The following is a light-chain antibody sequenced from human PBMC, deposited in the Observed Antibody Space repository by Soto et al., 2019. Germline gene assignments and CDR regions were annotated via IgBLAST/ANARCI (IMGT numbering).Light chain of an antibody. CDR2: AES. J-gene: IGKJ5*01. V-gene: IGKV1-12*02. CDR1: QGISSW. CDR3: QQPKSFPFT. Sequence: DIQMTQSPSSVSASVGDRVTITCRASQGISSWLAWYQQKQGKAPKLLIYAESSLQSGVPSRFSGSGSGTDXXXXISXXHPEDLETYYCQQPKSFPFTYGKGTRLEI.